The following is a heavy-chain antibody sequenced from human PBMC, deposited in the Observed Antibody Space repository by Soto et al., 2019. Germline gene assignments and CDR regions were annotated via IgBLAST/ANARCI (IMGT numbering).Heavy chain of an antibody. CDR2: IYYSGST. Sequence: SETLSLTCTVSGGSISSSSYYWGWIRQPPGKGLEWIGSIYYSGSTYYNPSLKSRVTISVDTSKNQFSLKLSSVTAADTAVYYCARDGKISGYDSYNWFDPWGQGTLVTVSS. D-gene: IGHD5-12*01. V-gene: IGHV4-39*07. CDR1: GGSISSSSYY. J-gene: IGHJ5*02. CDR3: ARDGKISGYDSYNWFDP.